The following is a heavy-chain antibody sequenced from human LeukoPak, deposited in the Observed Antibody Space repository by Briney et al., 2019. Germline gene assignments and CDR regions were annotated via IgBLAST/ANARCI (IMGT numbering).Heavy chain of an antibody. CDR3: ARDIVVVPAAISEEFDP. V-gene: IGHV3-30*02. CDR1: GFTFSSYG. D-gene: IGHD2-2*01. J-gene: IGHJ5*02. CDR2: IRYDGSNK. Sequence: GGSLRLSCAASGFTFSSYGMHWVRQAPGKGLEWVAFIRYDGSNKYYADSVKGRFTISRDNSKNTLYLQMNSLRAEDTAVYYFARDIVVVPAAISEEFDPWGQGTLVTVSS.